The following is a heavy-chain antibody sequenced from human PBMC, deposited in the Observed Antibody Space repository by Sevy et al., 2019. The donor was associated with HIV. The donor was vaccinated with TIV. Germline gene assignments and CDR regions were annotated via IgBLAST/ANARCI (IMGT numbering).Heavy chain of an antibody. Sequence: GESLKISCKGSGYSFTSYWIGWVRQMPGKGLEWMGIIYPGDSDTRYSPSFQGQVTIQADKSISTAYLQWSSLKASDTAMYYCARQLHDYGGNSGVNAFDIWGQGTMVTVSS. D-gene: IGHD4-17*01. CDR1: GYSFTSYW. V-gene: IGHV5-51*01. CDR2: IYPGDSDT. J-gene: IGHJ3*02. CDR3: ARQLHDYGGNSGVNAFDI.